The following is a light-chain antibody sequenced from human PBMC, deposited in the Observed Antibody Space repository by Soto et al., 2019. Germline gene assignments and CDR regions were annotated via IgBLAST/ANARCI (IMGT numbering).Light chain of an antibody. J-gene: IGLJ1*01. V-gene: IGLV2-14*01. CDR3: CSFTSSSTYV. Sequence: QSALTQPASVPASPGQSITISCTGSSSDVGGYNYVSWYHQHPGKAPKLMIYDVNNRPSGGSHRFSGSKSGNTASLTISGLQAEDEGDYYCCSFTSSSTYVFGTGTKLTVL. CDR1: SSDVGGYNY. CDR2: DVN.